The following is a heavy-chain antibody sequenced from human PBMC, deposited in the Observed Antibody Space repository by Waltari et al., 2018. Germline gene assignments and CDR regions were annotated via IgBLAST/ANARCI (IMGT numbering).Heavy chain of an antibody. Sequence: QVQLVESGGGVVQPGESQRLSCVASGFRFSNYGIHWVRQAPGKGLGWVAVISYDGATKYYGDSVKGRFFISRDNSRNRPYLQMTSLTPEDTAVYYCAKGLGTWYFDLWGRGTLVTVSS. CDR1: GFRFSNYG. CDR2: ISYDGATK. V-gene: IGHV3-30*18. D-gene: IGHD1-1*01. J-gene: IGHJ2*01. CDR3: AKGLGTWYFDL.